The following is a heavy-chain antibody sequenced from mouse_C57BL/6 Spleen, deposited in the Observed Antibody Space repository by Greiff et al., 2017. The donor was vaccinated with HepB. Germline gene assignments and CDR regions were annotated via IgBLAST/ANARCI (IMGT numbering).Heavy chain of an antibody. D-gene: IGHD1-1*01. CDR3: AKPITTVEYFDV. CDR2: ISHGGSYT. V-gene: IGHV5-4*03. J-gene: IGHJ1*03. CDR1: GFTFSSYA. Sequence: EVMLVESGGGLVKPGGSLKLSCAASGFTFSSYAMSWVCQTPEKRLEWVATISHGGSYTYYPDNVKGRITISRDNAKNNLYLQLSHLKSEDTAMYYCAKPITTVEYFDVWGTGTTVTVSS.